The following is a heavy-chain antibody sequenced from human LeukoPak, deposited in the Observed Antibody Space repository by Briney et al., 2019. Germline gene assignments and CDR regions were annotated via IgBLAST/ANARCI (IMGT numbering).Heavy chain of an antibody. CDR3: ARDRRDGYNDGYFSL. D-gene: IGHD5-24*01. J-gene: IGHJ2*01. CDR1: GFMIDEYA. CDR2: IRSRSYHETT. V-gene: IGHV3-49*04. Sequence: GWSLRLSCTASGFMIDEYAMTWVRQAAGRGVEWLGFIRSRSYHETTQYAASVRGRFTISRDDSKSVTYLQMDSLKTEDTAVYFCARDRRDGYNDGYFSLWGRGTLVSVSS.